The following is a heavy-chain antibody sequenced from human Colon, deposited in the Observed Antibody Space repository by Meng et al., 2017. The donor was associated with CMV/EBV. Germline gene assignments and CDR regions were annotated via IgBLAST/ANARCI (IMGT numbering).Heavy chain of an antibody. CDR1: GFTLSNSG. CDR3: ARAPKRIVYNALDV. D-gene: IGHD3-16*02. Sequence: GESLKISCAASGFTLSNSGMHWVRQAPGKGLEWMAFIRFDGSNGYYVDSVRGRFTISRDISNNMLYLDMDSLRPEDTAMYYCARAPKRIVYNALDVWGQGTMVTVSS. J-gene: IGHJ3*01. CDR2: IRFDGSNG. V-gene: IGHV3-30*02.